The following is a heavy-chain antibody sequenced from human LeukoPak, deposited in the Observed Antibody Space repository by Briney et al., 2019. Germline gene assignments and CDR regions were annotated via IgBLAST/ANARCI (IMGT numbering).Heavy chain of an antibody. D-gene: IGHD3-22*01. CDR1: GGTFSNYV. CDR3: ARVTYDSSGYMWYYFDY. CDR2: SIPIFGTA. V-gene: IGHV1-69*13. Sequence: SVKVSCKACGGTFSNYVISGVRPAPGQGLEWMGGSIPIFGTANYPQKFQGRVTINADESTSTAYMDLSRLRSEDTAVYYCARVTYDSSGYMWYYFDYWGQGTLVTVSS. J-gene: IGHJ4*02.